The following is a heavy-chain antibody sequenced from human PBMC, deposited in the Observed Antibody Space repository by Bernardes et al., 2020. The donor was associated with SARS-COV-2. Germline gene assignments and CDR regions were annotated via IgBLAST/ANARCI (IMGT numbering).Heavy chain of an antibody. J-gene: IGHJ6*02. CDR3: ARAGYCSGGSCYAGHYYYYYGMDV. Sequence: SVKVSCKASGGTFSSYAISWVRQAPGQGLEWMGGIIPIFGTANYAQKFQGRVTITADESTSTAYMELSSLRSEDTAVYYCARAGYCSGGSCYAGHYYYYYGMDVWGQGTTVTVSS. CDR1: GGTFSSYA. V-gene: IGHV1-69*13. CDR2: IIPIFGTA. D-gene: IGHD2-15*01.